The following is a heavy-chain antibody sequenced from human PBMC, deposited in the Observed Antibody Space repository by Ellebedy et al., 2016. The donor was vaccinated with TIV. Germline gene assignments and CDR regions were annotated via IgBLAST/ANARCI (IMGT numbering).Heavy chain of an antibody. D-gene: IGHD4-23*01. J-gene: IGHJ3*01. Sequence: GESLKISCAASGLTFSIYDMSWVRQSPGKGLEWVSSIWGNGGKTYYADSVKGRFTISRDNSKDTLYLQMNSLRAEDTAIYYCARDPVGVGPAFDVWGQGTMVTVSS. CDR2: IWGNGGKT. CDR3: ARDPVGVGPAFDV. CDR1: GLTFSIYD. V-gene: IGHV3-23*01.